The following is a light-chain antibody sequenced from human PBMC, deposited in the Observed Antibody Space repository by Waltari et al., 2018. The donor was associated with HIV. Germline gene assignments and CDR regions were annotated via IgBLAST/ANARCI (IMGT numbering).Light chain of an antibody. Sequence: PGQSITISCTGTSSDVGGYKYFSWYQRYPGKAPKLMIYDVSNRPSGVSNRFSGSKSGNTASLTISGLQAEDEADYYCGSYTSSNTYVFGTGTKVTVL. J-gene: IGLJ1*01. CDR2: DVS. V-gene: IGLV2-14*03. CDR3: GSYTSSNTYV. CDR1: SSDVGGYKY.